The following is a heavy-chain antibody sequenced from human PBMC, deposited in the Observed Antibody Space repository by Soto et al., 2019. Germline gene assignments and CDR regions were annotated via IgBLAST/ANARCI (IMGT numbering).Heavy chain of an antibody. J-gene: IGHJ3*02. Sequence: QVQLLQSGAEVKKPGASVKVSCKASGYAFTNYHLHWLRQAPGKGPEWMGIIKPGGGSTGYAQQFRGRLTMTRDTSTSTVYMEMNSLSSDDTAVYYCARELATITLDAFDIWGQGTMVTVSS. V-gene: IGHV1-46*01. CDR3: ARELATITLDAFDI. CDR2: IKPGGGST. CDR1: GYAFTNYH. D-gene: IGHD4-4*01.